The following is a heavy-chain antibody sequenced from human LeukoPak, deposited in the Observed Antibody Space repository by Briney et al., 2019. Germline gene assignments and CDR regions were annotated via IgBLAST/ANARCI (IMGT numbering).Heavy chain of an antibody. Sequence: ASVKVSCKASGYTFTSYYMHWVRQAPGQGLEWMGIINPSGGSTSYAQMFQGRVTMTRDTSTSTVYMELSSLRSEDTAVYYCARDLSLVPAAIQADYYYYGMDVWGQGTTVTVSS. CDR3: ARDLSLVPAAIQADYYYYGMDV. D-gene: IGHD2-2*01. CDR2: INPSGGST. J-gene: IGHJ6*02. CDR1: GYTFTSYY. V-gene: IGHV1-46*01.